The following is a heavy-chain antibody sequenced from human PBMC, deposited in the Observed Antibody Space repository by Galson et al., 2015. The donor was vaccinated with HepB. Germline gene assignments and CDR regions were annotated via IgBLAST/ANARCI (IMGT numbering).Heavy chain of an antibody. CDR3: ARAKGGSYDGAFDI. D-gene: IGHD1-26*01. Sequence: SLRLSCAASRFNLSDYSMNWVRQAPGKGLEWVSSISSSRGATYYADSLKGRFTISRDTAKNSLNLQISSLRAEDTAIYYCARAKGGSYDGAFDIWGPGTRVTVSS. CDR2: ISSSRGAT. CDR1: RFNLSDYS. J-gene: IGHJ3*02. V-gene: IGHV3-21*01.